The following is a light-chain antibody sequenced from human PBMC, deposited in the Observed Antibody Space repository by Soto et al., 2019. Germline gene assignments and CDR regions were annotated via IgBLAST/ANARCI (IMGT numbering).Light chain of an antibody. J-gene: IGKJ1*01. CDR3: QHYNSYSEA. CDR2: KAS. V-gene: IGKV1-5*03. CDR1: QTISSW. Sequence: DIQITQSPSTLSGSVGDRATISCRASQTISSWLAWYQQKPGKAPKILIYKASTLKSGVPSRFRGSGSGTECTLTISRLQPDDFETYYCQHYNSYSEAFGQGTKVDIK.